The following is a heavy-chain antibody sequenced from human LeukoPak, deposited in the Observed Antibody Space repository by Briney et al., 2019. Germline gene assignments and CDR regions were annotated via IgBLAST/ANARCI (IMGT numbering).Heavy chain of an antibody. CDR3: ARGERITMVRAVIITP. Sequence: GASVKVSCKASGYTFTDFYMHWVRQAPGQGPEWMGWINPNSGGTNYAQKFQGRVTMTRDTSISTAYMDLSRLRSDDTAVYYCARGERITMVRAVIITPWGQGTLVTVSS. CDR2: INPNSGGT. D-gene: IGHD3-10*01. J-gene: IGHJ5*02. V-gene: IGHV1-2*02. CDR1: GYTFTDFY.